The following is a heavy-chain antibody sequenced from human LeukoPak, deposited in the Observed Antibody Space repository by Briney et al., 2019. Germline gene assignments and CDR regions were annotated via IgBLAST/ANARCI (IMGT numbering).Heavy chain of an antibody. CDR2: ISSSSSYI. Sequence: GRSLRLSCAASGFTFSSYSMNWVRQAPGKGLEWVSSISSSSSYIYYADSVKGRFTISRDNAKNSLYLQMNSLRAEDTAVYYCARDSTTSGSYYPWGQGTLVTVSS. CDR3: ARDSTTSGSYYP. J-gene: IGHJ5*02. V-gene: IGHV3-21*01. D-gene: IGHD1-26*01. CDR1: GFTFSSYS.